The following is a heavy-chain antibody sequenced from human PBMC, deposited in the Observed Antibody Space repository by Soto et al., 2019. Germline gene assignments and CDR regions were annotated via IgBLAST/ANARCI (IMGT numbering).Heavy chain of an antibody. V-gene: IGHV3-30*03. J-gene: IGHJ4*02. CDR3: ATNLPRGGYSSGWYYFDY. CDR2: MSHDENRK. CDR1: GFTFAHYA. Sequence: GGSLRLSCAASGFTFAHYAMHWVRHSPGKGLEWVAFMSHDENRKLYSDSVKGRFTISRDNSKSTLYLQMSRLRAEDTAVYYSATNLPRGGYSSGWYYFDYWGQGTLVTVSS. D-gene: IGHD6-19*01.